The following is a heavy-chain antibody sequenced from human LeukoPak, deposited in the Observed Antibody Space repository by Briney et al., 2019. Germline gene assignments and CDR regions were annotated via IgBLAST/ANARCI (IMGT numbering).Heavy chain of an antibody. CDR2: MNPNSGNT. D-gene: IGHD6-13*01. V-gene: IGHV1-8*01. CDR1: GYTFTSYD. J-gene: IGHJ6*02. CDR3: ARDPYSSSWYSYYYYGMDV. Sequence: SVKVSCKASGYTFTSYDINWVRQATGQGLEWMGWMNPNSGNTGYAQKFQGRVTMTRNTSISTAYMELSSLRSEDTAVYYCARDPYSSSWYSYYYYGMDVWGQGTTVTVSS.